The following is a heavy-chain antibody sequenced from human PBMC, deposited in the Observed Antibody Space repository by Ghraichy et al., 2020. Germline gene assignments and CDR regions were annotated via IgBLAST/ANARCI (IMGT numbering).Heavy chain of an antibody. Sequence: GESLNISCAASGFTFRNYWMYWVRQAPGKGLEWVASISRDGSETYYVDSVTGRFTISRDNAKNSVFLQMNSLRAEDTAVYYCARPFTTHDAFDIWGQGTMLTVSS. V-gene: IGHV3-7*03. CDR1: GFTFRNYW. J-gene: IGHJ3*02. CDR3: ARPFTTHDAFDI. D-gene: IGHD1-14*01. CDR2: ISRDGSET.